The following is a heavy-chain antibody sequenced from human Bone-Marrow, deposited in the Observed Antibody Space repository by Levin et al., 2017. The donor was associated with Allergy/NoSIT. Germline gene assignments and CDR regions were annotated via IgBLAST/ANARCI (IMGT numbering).Heavy chain of an antibody. CDR1: GGSFSGYY. D-gene: IGHD3-3*01. V-gene: IGHV4-34*01. CDR3: ARGLFTNHYDFWSGDQSNWYFDL. Sequence: NPSETLSLTCAVYGGSFSGYYWSWIRQPPGKGLEWIGEINHSGSTNYNPSLKSRVTISVDTSKNQFSLKLSSVTAADTAVYYCARGLFTNHYDFWSGDQSNWYFDLWGRGTLVTVSS. CDR2: INHSGST. J-gene: IGHJ2*01.